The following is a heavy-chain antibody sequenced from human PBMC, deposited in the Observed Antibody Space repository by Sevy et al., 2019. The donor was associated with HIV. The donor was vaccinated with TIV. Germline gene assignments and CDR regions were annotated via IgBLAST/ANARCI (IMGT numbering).Heavy chain of an antibody. J-gene: IGHJ6*03. Sequence: GGSLRLSCAASGFTFSSYWMSWVRQAPGKGLEWMANIKQDGSEKYYVDSVKGRFTISRDNAKNSLYLQMNSQGAEDTAVYYCPRVYGGNAFGDYYYYMDVWGKGTTVTVSS. V-gene: IGHV3-7*03. D-gene: IGHD4-17*01. CDR2: IKQDGSEK. CDR3: PRVYGGNAFGDYYYYMDV. CDR1: GFTFSSYW.